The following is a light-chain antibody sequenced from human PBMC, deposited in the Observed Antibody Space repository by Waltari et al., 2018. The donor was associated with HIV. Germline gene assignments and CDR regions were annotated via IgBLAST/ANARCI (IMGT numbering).Light chain of an antibody. Sequence: QSALTQPASVSVSPGQSITISCTGTSSDVGGYNLVSRYKQRPGKAPKLMIYELSNRPSGVSNRFSGSKSANTASLTISGLQAENEADYYCSSYTSSSTDVFGTGTKVTVL. CDR3: SSYTSSSTDV. V-gene: IGLV2-14*01. J-gene: IGLJ1*01. CDR1: SSDVGGYNL. CDR2: ELS.